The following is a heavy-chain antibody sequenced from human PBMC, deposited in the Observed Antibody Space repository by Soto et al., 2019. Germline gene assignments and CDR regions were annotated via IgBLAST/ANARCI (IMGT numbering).Heavy chain of an antibody. J-gene: IGHJ4*02. CDR2: ISSSGSTI. V-gene: IGHV3-48*03. CDR1: GFTFSSYE. CDR3: ARDRAMIVVVNFDY. Sequence: VGSLRLSCAASGFTFSSYEMNWVRQAPGKGLEWVSYISSSGSTIYYAGSVKGRFTISRDNAKNSLYLQMNSLRAEDTAVYYCARDRAMIVVVNFDYWGQGTLVTVSS. D-gene: IGHD3-22*01.